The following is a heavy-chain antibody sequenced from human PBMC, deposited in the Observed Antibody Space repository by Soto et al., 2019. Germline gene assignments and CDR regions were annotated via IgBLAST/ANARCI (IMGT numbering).Heavy chain of an antibody. D-gene: IGHD6-19*01. J-gene: IGHJ3*02. CDR2: MNPNSGNT. Sequence: QVQLVQSGAEVKKPGASVKVSCKASGYTFTRYDINWVRQATGQGLEWMGWMNPNSGNTGYAQKFQGRVTMTRNTSISTAYMELSNLRSEDTAVYYCARVRGGQGLVLDAFDIWGQGTMVTVSS. V-gene: IGHV1-8*01. CDR1: GYTFTRYD. CDR3: ARVRGGQGLVLDAFDI.